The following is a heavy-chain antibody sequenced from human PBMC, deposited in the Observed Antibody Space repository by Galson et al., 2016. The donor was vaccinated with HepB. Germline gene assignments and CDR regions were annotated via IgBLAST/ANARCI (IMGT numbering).Heavy chain of an antibody. CDR2: ILHSGST. J-gene: IGHJ6*02. CDR1: GGSISSTNW. Sequence: LTCAVSGGSISSTNWWNWVRQPPGKGLEWIGEILHSGSTNFNPSLKGRVTMSVDKSKNQFSLKLNSVTAADTAVYYCARDFSITTFGNYYYGMDVWGQGTTVTVSS. V-gene: IGHV4-4*02. CDR3: ARDFSITTFGNYYYGMDV. D-gene: IGHD3-3*01.